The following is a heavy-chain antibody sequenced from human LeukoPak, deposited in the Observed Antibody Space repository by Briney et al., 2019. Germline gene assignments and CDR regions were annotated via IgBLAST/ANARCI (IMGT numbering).Heavy chain of an antibody. D-gene: IGHD3-10*01. J-gene: IGHJ4*02. CDR3: AGIYGSGSYSTDY. V-gene: IGHV4-59*01. Sequence: SETLSLTCTVSGGSISSYYWSWIRQPPGKGLEWIGYIYYSGSTNYNPSLKSRVTISVDTSKNQFSLKLSSVTAADTAVYYCAGIYGSGSYSTDYWGQGTLVTVSS. CDR1: GGSISSYY. CDR2: IYYSGST.